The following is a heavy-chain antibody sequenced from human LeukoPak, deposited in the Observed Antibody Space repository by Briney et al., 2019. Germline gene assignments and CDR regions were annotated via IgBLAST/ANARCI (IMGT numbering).Heavy chain of an antibody. CDR3: AKCPGSANCYTGFDY. CDR2: ISNSGDTT. D-gene: IGHD2-2*02. V-gene: IGHV3-23*01. Sequence: AGGSLRLSCAASGFTFSSYAMSWVRQAPGKGPEWISGISNSGDTTYDADSVKGRFTISRDNSKNTLYRQMNSLRAEDTAVYYCAKCPGSANCYTGFDYWGQGTLVTVSS. J-gene: IGHJ4*02. CDR1: GFTFSSYA.